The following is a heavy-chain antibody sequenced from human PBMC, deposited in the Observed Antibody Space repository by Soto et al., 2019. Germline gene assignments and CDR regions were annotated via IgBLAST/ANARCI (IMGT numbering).Heavy chain of an antibody. CDR2: ISWNSGSI. J-gene: IGHJ4*02. Sequence: PGGSLRLSCAASGFTFDYYAMHWVRQAPGKGLEWVSGISWNSGSICYADSVKGRFTISRDNAKNSLYLQMNSLRAEDTALYYCAKSQGYCSGGSCYSAPDFDYWGQGTLVTVSS. CDR1: GFTFDYYA. CDR3: AKSQGYCSGGSCYSAPDFDY. D-gene: IGHD2-15*01. V-gene: IGHV3-9*01.